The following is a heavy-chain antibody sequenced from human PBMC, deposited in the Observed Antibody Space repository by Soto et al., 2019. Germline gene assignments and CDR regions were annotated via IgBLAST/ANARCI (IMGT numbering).Heavy chain of an antibody. Sequence: QVRLVQCGPEVRKPGASVKISCEASGYSFTGHYLHWVRQAPGHGLEWMGWINPNSGGTNYAQKIQDWISITRDKALSTVYMDLSSLRSEDTAMYYCAKSDGAEENDAFDIWGQGTMISVS. V-gene: IGHV1-2*04. D-gene: IGHD3-16*01. CDR3: AKSDGAEENDAFDI. J-gene: IGHJ3*02. CDR1: GYSFTGHY. CDR2: INPNSGGT.